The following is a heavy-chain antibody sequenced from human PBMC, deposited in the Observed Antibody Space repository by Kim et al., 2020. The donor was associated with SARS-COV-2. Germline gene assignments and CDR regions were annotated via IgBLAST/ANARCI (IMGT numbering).Heavy chain of an antibody. CDR3: GKAMGCSGGSSHPDGWFDP. Sequence: GGSLRLSCAASGFTFSVSAMGWVRRPPGKGLEWVSTISGLGDRTHYADSVKGRFTIFRDNSRDLLYLQTNSLTVEDTAVYYCGKAMGCSGGSSHPDGWFDPWGQGTLVTVSS. CDR1: GFTFSVSA. D-gene: IGHD2-15*01. J-gene: IGHJ5*02. V-gene: IGHV3-23*01. CDR2: ISGLGDRT.